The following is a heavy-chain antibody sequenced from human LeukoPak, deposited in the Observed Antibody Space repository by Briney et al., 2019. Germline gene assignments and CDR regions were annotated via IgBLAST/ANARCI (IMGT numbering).Heavy chain of an antibody. CDR2: IYTDGTTK. CDR1: EFAFSRYW. Sequence: GGSLRLSCAASEFAFSRYWMHWIRQAPGKGLVWVSAIYTDGTTKRYADSVKGRFTISRDNAKNTLYLQMNSLSVEDTAVYYCASLVVTDDWAFDIWGQGTMVTVSS. D-gene: IGHD2-21*02. V-gene: IGHV3-74*01. CDR3: ASLVVTDDWAFDI. J-gene: IGHJ3*02.